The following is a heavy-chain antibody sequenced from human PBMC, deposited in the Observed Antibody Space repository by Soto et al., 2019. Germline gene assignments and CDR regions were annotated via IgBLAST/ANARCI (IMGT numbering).Heavy chain of an antibody. Sequence: ASGKVSCKASGYTFTSYGISWVRQAPGQGLEWMGWINVYNGNTKYAQKVQGRVTMTTDTSTSTAYMELRSLRSDDTAVYYCARGVGSGSYYNQYNWFDPWGQGTLVTVS. CDR1: GYTFTSYG. CDR3: ARGVGSGSYYNQYNWFDP. V-gene: IGHV1-18*01. CDR2: INVYNGNT. D-gene: IGHD3-10*01. J-gene: IGHJ5*02.